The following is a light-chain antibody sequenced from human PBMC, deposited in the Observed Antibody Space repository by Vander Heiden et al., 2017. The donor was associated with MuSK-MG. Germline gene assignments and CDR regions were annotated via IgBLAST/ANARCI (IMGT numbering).Light chain of an antibody. J-gene: IGLJ2*01. CDR2: YDS. V-gene: IGLV3-21*04. CDR1: NIGSKS. Sequence: SYVLTQPPSVSVAPGKTARITCGGNNIGSKSVHWYQQKPGQAPVLVIYYDSDRPSGIPERFSGSNSGNTATLTISRVEAGDEADYYCQVWGSSSDHYVVFGGGTKLTVL. CDR3: QVWGSSSDHYVV.